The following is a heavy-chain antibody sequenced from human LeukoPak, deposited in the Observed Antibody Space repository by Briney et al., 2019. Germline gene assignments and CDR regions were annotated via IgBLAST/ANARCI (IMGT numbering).Heavy chain of an antibody. CDR3: AREEFGGGYDY. CDR1: GFTFSKNW. J-gene: IGHJ4*02. V-gene: IGHV3-53*01. Sequence: GGSLRLSCAASGFTFSKNWLHWVRQAPGKGLEWVSVIYSGGSTYYADCVKGRFTISRGNSKNTLYLQMNSLRAEDTAVYYCAREEFGGGYDYWGQGTLVTVSS. D-gene: IGHD3-16*01. CDR2: IYSGGST.